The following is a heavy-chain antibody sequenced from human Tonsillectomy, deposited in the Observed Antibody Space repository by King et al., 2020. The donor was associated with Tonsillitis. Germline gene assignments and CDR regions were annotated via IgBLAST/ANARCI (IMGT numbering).Heavy chain of an antibody. V-gene: IGHV4-59*01. D-gene: IGHD4-11*01. CDR2: IYYSGST. CDR1: GASISSYS. J-gene: IGHJ4*02. CDR3: ARDRALDYWFDY. Sequence: QLQLQESGPGLVKPSETLSLTCNVSGASISSYSWSWIRQPPGKELEWIGYIYYSGSTNYNPSLKSRVTMSVDTSKNQFSLKLSFVTAADTAVYYCARDRALDYWFDYWGQGTLVTVSS.